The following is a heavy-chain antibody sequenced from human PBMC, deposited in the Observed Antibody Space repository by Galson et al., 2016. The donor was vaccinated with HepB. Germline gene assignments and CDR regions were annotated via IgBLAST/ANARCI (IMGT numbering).Heavy chain of an antibody. D-gene: IGHD3-10*01. CDR2: ITSSGSTI. J-gene: IGHJ4*02. Sequence: SLRLSCAASGFTFSGYYMSWIRQAPWKGLEWISYITSSGSTIYYADSVKGRFTISRDNAQISLYLQMNNLRPEDTAVYYCARDYGPGGQIQKYDYWGQGTLVTVSS. CDR3: ARDYGPGGQIQKYDY. V-gene: IGHV3-11*01. CDR1: GFTFSGYY.